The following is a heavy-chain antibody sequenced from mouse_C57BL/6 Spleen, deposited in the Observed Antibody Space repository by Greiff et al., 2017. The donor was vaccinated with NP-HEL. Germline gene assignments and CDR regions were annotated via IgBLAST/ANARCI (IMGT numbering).Heavy chain of an antibody. Sequence: EVKVVESGEGLVKPGGSLKLSCAASGFTFSSYAMSWVRQTPEKRLEWVAYISSGGDYIYYADTVKGRFTISRDNARNTLYLQMSSLKSEDTAMYYCTRGGITTVVAHWYFDVWGTGTTVTVSS. V-gene: IGHV5-9-1*02. CDR1: GFTFSSYA. CDR2: ISSGGDYI. J-gene: IGHJ1*03. D-gene: IGHD1-1*01. CDR3: TRGGITTVVAHWYFDV.